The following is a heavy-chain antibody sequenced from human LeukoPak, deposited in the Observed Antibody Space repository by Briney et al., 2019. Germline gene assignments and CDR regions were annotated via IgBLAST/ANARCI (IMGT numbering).Heavy chain of an antibody. J-gene: IGHJ4*02. D-gene: IGHD3-10*01. CDR3: ARHGSGSYYCDY. CDR1: GGSFSGYY. V-gene: IGHV4-34*01. Sequence: MTSETLSLTCAVYGGSFSGYYWSWIRQPPGKGLEWIGEINHSGSTNYNPSLKSRVTISVDTSKNQFSLKLSSVTAADTAVYYCARHGSGSYYCDYWGQGTLVTVSS. CDR2: INHSGST.